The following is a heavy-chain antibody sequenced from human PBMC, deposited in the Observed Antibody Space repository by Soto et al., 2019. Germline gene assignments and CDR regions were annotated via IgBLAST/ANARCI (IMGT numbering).Heavy chain of an antibody. V-gene: IGHV1-2*02. Sequence: ASVKVSCKASGYTFTGYYMHWVRQAPGQGLEWMGWINPNSGGTNYAQKFQGRVTMTRDTSISTAYMELSRLRSDDTAVYYCARATVGYYYDPYYSDYSCQRXLVTL. CDR3: ARATVGYYYDPYYSDY. D-gene: IGHD3-22*01. CDR1: GYTFTGYY. CDR2: INPNSGGT. J-gene: IGHJ4*02.